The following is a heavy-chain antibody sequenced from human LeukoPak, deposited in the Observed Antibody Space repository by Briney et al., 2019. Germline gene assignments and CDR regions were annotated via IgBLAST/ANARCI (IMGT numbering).Heavy chain of an antibody. Sequence: GGSLRLSCAASGFTFDDYAMHRVRQSPGKGLQWVSFISWDSRSAYYADSVKGRFTISRDNNKKSVFLQMNSLSAEDTAFYYCARDSQDCSASTCYFDYWGQGTLVTVSA. CDR3: ARDSQDCSASTCYFDY. D-gene: IGHD2-15*01. CDR1: GFTFDDYA. J-gene: IGHJ4*02. V-gene: IGHV3-43D*03. CDR2: ISWDSRSA.